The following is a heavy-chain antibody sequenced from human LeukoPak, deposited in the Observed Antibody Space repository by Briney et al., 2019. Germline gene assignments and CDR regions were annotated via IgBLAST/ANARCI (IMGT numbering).Heavy chain of an antibody. D-gene: IGHD2-15*01. CDR3: ARDRVYCSGGSCLNWLDP. CDR1: GYTFTSYG. CDR2: ISAYNGNT. J-gene: IGHJ5*02. Sequence: GASVKVSCKASGYTFTSYGISWVRQAPGQGLEWMGWISAYNGNTNYAQKLQGRVTMTTDTSTSTAYMELRSLRSDDTAVYYCARDRVYCSGGSCLNWLDPWGQGTLVTVSS. V-gene: IGHV1-18*04.